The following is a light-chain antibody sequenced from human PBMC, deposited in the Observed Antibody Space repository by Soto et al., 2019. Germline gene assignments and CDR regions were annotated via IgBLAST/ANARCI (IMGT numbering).Light chain of an antibody. CDR2: KSS. CDR1: QSISSW. J-gene: IGKJ1*01. V-gene: IGKV1-5*03. CDR3: QQYNSYSRT. Sequence: DIQMTQSPSTLSASVGDRVTITCRASQSISSWLGWYQHKPGKAPNLLIYKSSSLDSEVPSRSSDSGSGTKFTLTINSLQPDDFATYYCQQYNSYSRTFGQGTKVEIK.